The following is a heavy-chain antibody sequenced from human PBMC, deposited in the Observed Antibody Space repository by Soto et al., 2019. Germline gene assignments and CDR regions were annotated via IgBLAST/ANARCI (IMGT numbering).Heavy chain of an antibody. D-gene: IGHD3-22*01. CDR1: GFTFSSYG. Sequence: QSGWSLRLSCAASGFTFSSYGMHWVRQAPGKGLEWVAVISYDGSNKYYADSVKGRFTISRDNSKNTLYLQMNSLRAEDTAVYYCAKSWDYDSSGYYYRMDVWGQGNTVTLSS. J-gene: IGHJ6*02. V-gene: IGHV3-30*18. CDR3: AKSWDYDSSGYYYRMDV. CDR2: ISYDGSNK.